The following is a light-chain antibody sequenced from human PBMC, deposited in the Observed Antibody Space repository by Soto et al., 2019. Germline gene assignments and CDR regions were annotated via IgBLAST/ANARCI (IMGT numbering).Light chain of an antibody. CDR1: QSVGTY. CDR2: DAS. CDR3: QQRTNWPPLT. V-gene: IGKV3-11*01. J-gene: IGKJ4*01. Sequence: EIVLTQSPATLSLSPGERATLSCRASQSVGTYLAWYQQKPGQAPRLLIYDASNRATGIPARFSGSGSGTDFPLTIRGLEPEDFAVYYCQQRTNWPPLTFGGGTKVEIK.